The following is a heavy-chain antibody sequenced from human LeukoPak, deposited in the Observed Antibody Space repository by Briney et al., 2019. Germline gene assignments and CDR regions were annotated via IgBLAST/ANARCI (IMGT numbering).Heavy chain of an antibody. Sequence: GASVKVSCKASGYTFTSYGISWVRQATGQGLEWMGWMNPNSGNTGYAQKFQGRVTMTRNTSISTAYMELSSLRSEDTAVYYCARVYYGSGSYYPLGPQDMDVWGKGTTVTISS. V-gene: IGHV1-8*02. D-gene: IGHD3-10*01. CDR2: MNPNSGNT. CDR1: GYTFTSYG. CDR3: ARVYYGSGSYYPLGPQDMDV. J-gene: IGHJ6*03.